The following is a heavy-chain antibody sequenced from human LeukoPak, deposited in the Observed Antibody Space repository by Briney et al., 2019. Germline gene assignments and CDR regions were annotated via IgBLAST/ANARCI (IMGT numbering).Heavy chain of an antibody. Sequence: ASVNVSCQASRYTFTNYYVHWVRQAPGQGPEWMGIINPSGGTTSYAQKFQGRVTMARDTSTTTVYVELSSLRYEDTAVYYCTRRGLAARPSGFDYWGPGTLVTVSS. CDR1: RYTFTNYY. J-gene: IGHJ4*02. V-gene: IGHV1-46*01. D-gene: IGHD6-6*01. CDR3: TRRGLAARPSGFDY. CDR2: INPSGGTT.